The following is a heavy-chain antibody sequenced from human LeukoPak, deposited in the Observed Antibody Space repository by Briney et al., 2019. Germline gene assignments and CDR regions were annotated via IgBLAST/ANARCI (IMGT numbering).Heavy chain of an antibody. CDR1: GYTFTGYY. D-gene: IGHD1-14*01. J-gene: IGHJ5*02. V-gene: IGHV1-2*06. CDR2: INPNSGGT. CDR3: ARGVRRSVSAPPGGGFDP. Sequence: ASVKVSCKASGYTFTGYYIHWVRQAPGQGLEWMGRINPNSGGTNYAQKFQGRVTMTRDTSISTAYMDLSSLRSDDTAVYYCARGVRRSVSAPPGGGFDPWGQGTLVTVSS.